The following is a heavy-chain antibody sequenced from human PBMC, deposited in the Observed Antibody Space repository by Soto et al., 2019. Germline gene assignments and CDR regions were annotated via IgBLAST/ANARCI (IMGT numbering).Heavy chain of an antibody. CDR2: IYNSGNT. J-gene: IGHJ5*02. V-gene: IGHV4-30-4*01. Sequence: SETLSLTCTVSGGSISSGDHYWSWIRQPPGKGLEWIGYIYNSGNTYYNASLKSRVTISVDTSKNQFSLKLSSVTAADTAVYYCARASTTATTDWFDPWGQGTLVTVSS. CDR3: ARASTTATTDWFDP. D-gene: IGHD4-17*01. CDR1: GGSISSGDHY.